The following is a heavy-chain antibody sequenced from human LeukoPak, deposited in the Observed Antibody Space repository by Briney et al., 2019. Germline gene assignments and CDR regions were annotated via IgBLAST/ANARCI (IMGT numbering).Heavy chain of an antibody. CDR1: GFTFSSYG. J-gene: IGHJ4*02. V-gene: IGHV3-30*02. Sequence: GGSLRLSCAASGFTFSSYGMHWVRQAPGKGLEWVACIRYDGSNKYYADSVEGRFTISRDNSKNTLYLQMNSLRAEDTAVYYCGEKHRFGGATAWRPTSCLRGQGTPVPL. D-gene: IGHD3-16*01. CDR2: IRYDGSNK. CDR3: GEKHRFGGATAWRPTSCL.